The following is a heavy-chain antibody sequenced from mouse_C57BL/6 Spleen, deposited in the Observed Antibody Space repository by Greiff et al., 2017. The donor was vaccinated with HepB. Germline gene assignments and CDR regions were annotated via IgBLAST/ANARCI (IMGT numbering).Heavy chain of an antibody. D-gene: IGHD2-1*01. CDR3: ARCGNYPYYFDY. J-gene: IGHJ2*01. CDR1: GYTFTSYW. V-gene: IGHV1-64*01. CDR2: IHPNSGST. Sequence: VQLQQPGAELVKPGASVKLSCKASGYTFTSYWMHWVKQRPGQGLEWIGMIHPNSGSTNYNEKFKSKATLTVDKSSSPAYMQLSSLTSEDSAVYYCARCGNYPYYFDYWGQGTTLTVSS.